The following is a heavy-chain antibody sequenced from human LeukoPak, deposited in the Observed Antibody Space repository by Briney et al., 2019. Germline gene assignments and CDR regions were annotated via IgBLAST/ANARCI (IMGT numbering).Heavy chain of an antibody. D-gene: IGHD2-15*01. CDR1: GFTFTDYW. CDR2: ISTDGGRT. Sequence: GGSLRLSCAASGFTFTDYWMHWARKRPGEGLVWVSHISTDGGRTNYADSVKGRFTTSRDNTKNTVYLQMSSLRAEDTAVYYCSPGFAFDVWGQGTMVTVSS. CDR3: SPGFAFDV. J-gene: IGHJ3*01. V-gene: IGHV3-74*01.